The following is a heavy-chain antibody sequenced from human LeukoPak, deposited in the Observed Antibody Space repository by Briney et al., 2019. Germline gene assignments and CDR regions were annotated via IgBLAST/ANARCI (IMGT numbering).Heavy chain of an antibody. D-gene: IGHD3-10*01. Sequence: PGRSLRLSCAASGFTFSTYSMSWVRQAPGKGLEWLAAITYDGSHTYYADSVKGRFTISRDNSKNTLYLQLNSLRDEDTAVYYFPRERAGQYGSGSYLDYGGQGTLVTVSS. CDR1: GFTFSTYS. CDR2: ITYDGSHT. V-gene: IGHV3-30*04. J-gene: IGHJ4*02. CDR3: PRERAGQYGSGSYLDY.